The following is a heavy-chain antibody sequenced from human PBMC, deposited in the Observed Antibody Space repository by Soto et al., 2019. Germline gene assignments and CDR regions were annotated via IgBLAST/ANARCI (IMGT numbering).Heavy chain of an antibody. V-gene: IGHV5-10-1*01. Sequence: GESLKISCKAFGYSLSSYWSSWVRQMAGEGLEWVGRIDPSDSYRIYSPPFQGHVIISADKSLSTDFLQGHGLNASDTALYYGVRPADYDINNMEHWGQGTKVTVSS. J-gene: IGHJ4*02. D-gene: IGHD3-22*01. CDR1: GYSLSSYW. CDR2: IDPSDSYR. CDR3: VRPADYDINNMEH.